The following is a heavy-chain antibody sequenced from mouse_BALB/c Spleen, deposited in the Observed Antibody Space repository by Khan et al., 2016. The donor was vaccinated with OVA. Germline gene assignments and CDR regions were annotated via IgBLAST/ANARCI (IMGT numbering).Heavy chain of an antibody. J-gene: IGHJ3*01. CDR1: GYTFTSFW. CDR3: VRGGYGSPFAY. Sequence: QVQLKESGPELVRPGASVKMSCKASGYTFTSFWIHWVKQRPGQGLEWIGMIDPSKSETRLNQKFKDQATLNVDKSSNTAYMQLSRLTSEDSAVYYCVRGGYGSPFAYWGQGTLVTVSA. CDR2: IDPSKSET. D-gene: IGHD1-1*01. V-gene: IGHV1S127*01.